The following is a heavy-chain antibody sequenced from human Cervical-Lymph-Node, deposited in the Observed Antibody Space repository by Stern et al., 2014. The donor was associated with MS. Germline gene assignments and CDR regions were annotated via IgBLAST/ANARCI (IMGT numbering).Heavy chain of an antibody. J-gene: IGHJ2*01. CDR2: LSGSGSDK. CDR3: ARLASSSPHTDYWYFDL. Sequence: EVQLLESGGGLVRPGGSLRLSCAASGFTFTSYTLNWVRQAPGKGLELVSSLSGSGSDKCYADSAKGRFTISRDTAKNSLYLQMDTLRVEDTAVYYCARLASSSPHTDYWYFDLWGRGSLVSVSS. V-gene: IGHV3-21*01. CDR1: GFTFTSYT. D-gene: IGHD6-13*01.